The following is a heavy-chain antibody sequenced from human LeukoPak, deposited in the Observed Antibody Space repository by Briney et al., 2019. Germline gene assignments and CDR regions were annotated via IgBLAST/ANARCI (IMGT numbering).Heavy chain of an antibody. CDR1: GYTFTSYG. V-gene: IGHV1-18*01. Sequence: GASVKVSCKASGYTFTSYGISWVRQAPGQGLEWMGWISAYNGNTNNAQKLQGRVTMTTDTSTSTAYMELRSLRSDDTAVYYCAVEVDTAMVNPFDYWGQGTLVTVSS. CDR2: ISAYNGNT. J-gene: IGHJ4*02. D-gene: IGHD5-18*01. CDR3: AVEVDTAMVNPFDY.